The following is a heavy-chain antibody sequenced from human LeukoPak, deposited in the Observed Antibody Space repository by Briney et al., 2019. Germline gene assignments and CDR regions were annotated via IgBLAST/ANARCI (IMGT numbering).Heavy chain of an antibody. V-gene: IGHV3-23*01. CDR3: AKDSFSHNGIYDALDI. J-gene: IGHJ3*02. Sequence: GGSLRLSCAASGFTFSNYAMTWVRQAPGKGLEWVSTIGGGPVYYADSVKGRFTISRDDSKNTLFLQVSSLRVEDTAIYYCAKDSFSHNGIYDALDIWGQGTMVTVSS. D-gene: IGHD2-8*01. CDR2: IGGGPV. CDR1: GFTFSNYA.